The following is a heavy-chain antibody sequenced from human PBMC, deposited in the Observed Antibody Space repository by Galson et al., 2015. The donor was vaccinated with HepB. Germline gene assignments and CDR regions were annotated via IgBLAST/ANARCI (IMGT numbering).Heavy chain of an antibody. V-gene: IGHV1-69*13. D-gene: IGHD6-6*01. J-gene: IGHJ5*02. CDR1: GGTFSSYA. CDR3: ARCPGYSSSTPFDNWFDP. Sequence: SVKVSCKASGGTFSSYAISWARQAPGQGLEWMGGIIPIFGIANYAQKFQGRVTITADESTSTAYMELSSLRSEDTAVYYCARCPGYSSSTPFDNWFDPWGQGTLVTVSS. CDR2: IIPIFGIA.